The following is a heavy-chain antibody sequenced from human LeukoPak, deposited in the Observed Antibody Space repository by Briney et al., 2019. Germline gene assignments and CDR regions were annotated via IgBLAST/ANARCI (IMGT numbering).Heavy chain of an antibody. Sequence: SETLSLTCSVSGDSIRSGTYYWSWIRQPAGKGLEWIGRIYTSGSTSYNPSLKSRVTISVDTSKNQFSLRLTSVTAADTAVYYCARGGGATRIDYWGQGTLVTVSS. CDR1: GDSIRSGTYY. CDR2: IYTSGST. J-gene: IGHJ4*02. D-gene: IGHD5-12*01. V-gene: IGHV4-61*02. CDR3: ARGGGATRIDY.